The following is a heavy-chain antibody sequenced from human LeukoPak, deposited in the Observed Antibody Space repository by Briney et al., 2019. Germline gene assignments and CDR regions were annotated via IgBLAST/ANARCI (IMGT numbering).Heavy chain of an antibody. V-gene: IGHV1-2*02. CDR2: ISPNSGGT. J-gene: IGHJ5*02. Sequence: ASVKVSCKASGYTFTGYYMHWVRQAPGQGLEWMGWISPNSGGTNYAQKFQGRVTMTRDTSISTAYMELSRLRSDDTAVYYCARDGRPAVIVVVPAATWFDPWGQGTLVAVSS. D-gene: IGHD2-2*01. CDR1: GYTFTGYY. CDR3: ARDGRPAVIVVVPAATWFDP.